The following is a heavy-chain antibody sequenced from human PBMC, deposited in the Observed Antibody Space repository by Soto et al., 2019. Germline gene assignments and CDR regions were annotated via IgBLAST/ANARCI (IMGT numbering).Heavy chain of an antibody. CDR1: GYTFTSYG. V-gene: IGHV1-18*01. CDR2: ISAYNGNT. Sequence: QVQLVQSGAEVKKPGASVKVSCKASGYTFTSYGISWVRQAPGQGLEWMGWISAYNGNTKYAQKHQGRVTMTTDTSTSTDYMELRSLRSDDTAVYYCARDTAMALPDAWGQGTLVTVSS. D-gene: IGHD5-18*01. CDR3: ARDTAMALPDA. J-gene: IGHJ4*02.